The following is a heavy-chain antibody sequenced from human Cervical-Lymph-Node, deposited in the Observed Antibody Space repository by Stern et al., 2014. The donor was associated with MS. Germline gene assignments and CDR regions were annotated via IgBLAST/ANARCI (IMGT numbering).Heavy chain of an antibody. CDR1: GGSITDANW. CDR3: ARDLDDYGKFDY. CDR2: IYHTGIT. Sequence: QVQLQESGPGLLKPSGTLSLTCYVSGGSITDANWWNWVRQPPGKGLEWIGEIYHTGITNYNPSLKSRVTMSVDKSKNHFSLKLSSVTAADTAVYFCARDLDDYGKFDYWGQGTLVSVSS. V-gene: IGHV4-4*02. J-gene: IGHJ4*02. D-gene: IGHD4-17*01.